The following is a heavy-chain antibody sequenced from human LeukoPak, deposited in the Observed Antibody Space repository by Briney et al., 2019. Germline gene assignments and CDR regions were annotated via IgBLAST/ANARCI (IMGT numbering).Heavy chain of an antibody. Sequence: GGSLRLSCAASGLTFSHYNMNWVRQAPGKGLEWVSYISSSGRTIHYADSVKGRFTISRDNAKNSLYLQMNSLRDEDTAVYYCATDLIVTNHWGQGTLVSVPS. CDR1: GLTFSHYN. CDR2: ISSSGRTI. CDR3: ATDLIVTNH. J-gene: IGHJ5*02. V-gene: IGHV3-48*02. D-gene: IGHD5-18*01.